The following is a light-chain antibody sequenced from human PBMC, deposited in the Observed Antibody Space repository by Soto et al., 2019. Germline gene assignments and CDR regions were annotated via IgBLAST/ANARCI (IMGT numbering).Light chain of an antibody. CDR2: DAS. J-gene: IGKJ1*01. Sequence: THRTPSLSPLPASVGTRVPIPSRASQSISSWLDWYQQKPGKAPKLLIYDASSLESGVPSRFSGSGSGTEFTLTISSRQPDDFATYYCQHYNSYSEACGQGTKGDI. CDR3: QHYNSYSEA. V-gene: IGKV1-5*01. CDR1: QSISSW.